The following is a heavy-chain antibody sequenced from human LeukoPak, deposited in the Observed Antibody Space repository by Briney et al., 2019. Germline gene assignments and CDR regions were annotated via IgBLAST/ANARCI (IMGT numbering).Heavy chain of an antibody. CDR2: LSGSGGST. Sequence: GGSLRLSCAASGFTFRSYAMSWVRQAPGKGLEWVSALSGSGGSTYYADSVKGRFTISRDNSKNTLYLQMNSLRAEDTAVYYCAKAYYYDSSGYYVFDYWGQGTLVTVSS. V-gene: IGHV3-23*01. CDR1: GFTFRSYA. D-gene: IGHD3-22*01. CDR3: AKAYYYDSSGYYVFDY. J-gene: IGHJ4*02.